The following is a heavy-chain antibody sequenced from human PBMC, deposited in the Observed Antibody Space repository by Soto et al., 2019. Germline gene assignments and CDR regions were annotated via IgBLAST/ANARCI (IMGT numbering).Heavy chain of an antibody. CDR2: IIPIFGTA. Sequence: QVQLVQSGAEVKKPGSSVKVSCKASGGTFSSYAISWVRQAPGQGLEWMGGIIPIFGTANYAQKFQGRVTITADESKSTAYRELSSPRSEDTAVYYCAPPQAVLRFLEWFDSNYSYYYGMDVWGQGTTVTVSS. V-gene: IGHV1-69*01. CDR1: GGTFSSYA. D-gene: IGHD3-3*01. J-gene: IGHJ6*02. CDR3: APPQAVLRFLEWFDSNYSYYYGMDV.